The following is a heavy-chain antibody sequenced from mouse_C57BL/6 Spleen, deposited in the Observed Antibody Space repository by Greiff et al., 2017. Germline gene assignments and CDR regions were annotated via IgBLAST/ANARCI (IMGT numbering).Heavy chain of an antibody. J-gene: IGHJ4*01. Sequence: VKLMESGPGLVQPSQSLSITCTVSGFSLTSYGVHWVRQSPGKGLEWLGVIWSGGSTDYNAAFISRLSISKDNSKSQVFCKMNSLQADDTAIYYCARKEGSSYVGYAMDYWGQGTSVTVSS. V-gene: IGHV2-2*01. CDR1: GFSLTSYG. CDR3: ARKEGSSYVGYAMDY. CDR2: IWSGGST. D-gene: IGHD1-1*01.